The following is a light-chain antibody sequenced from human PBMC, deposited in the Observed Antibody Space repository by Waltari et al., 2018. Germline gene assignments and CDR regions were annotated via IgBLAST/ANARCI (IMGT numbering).Light chain of an antibody. CDR2: VNSAGRH. Sequence: QLVLTQSPSASASLGASVKLTCTLSSGHSSNVIAWHQQKPEKGPRLLMTVNSAGRHSKGVEIPDRFSGSSSGAERYLTISSLQSEDEADYYCQTGGHGTWVFGGGTKLTVL. V-gene: IGLV4-69*02. J-gene: IGLJ3*02. CDR1: SGHSSNV. CDR3: QTGGHGTWV.